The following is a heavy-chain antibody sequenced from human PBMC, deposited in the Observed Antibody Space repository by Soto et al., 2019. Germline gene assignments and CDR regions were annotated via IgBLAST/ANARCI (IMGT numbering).Heavy chain of an antibody. Sequence: EVQLVESGGGLVQPGGSLRLSCAVSGFNFNNYRMSWVRQAPGKGLEWVATIKEDGSERYYVPSVRGRFTISRANAKNSLSLQLTSRRADDTAVYYCASLKVSSAWVFWGQGTLVTVSS. CDR3: ASLKVSSAWVF. J-gene: IGHJ4*02. V-gene: IGHV3-7*03. D-gene: IGHD6-19*01. CDR1: GFNFNNYR. CDR2: IKEDGSER.